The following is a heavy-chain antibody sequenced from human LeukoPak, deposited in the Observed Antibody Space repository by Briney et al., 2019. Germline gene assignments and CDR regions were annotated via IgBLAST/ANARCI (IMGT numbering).Heavy chain of an antibody. Sequence: GGSLRLSCAASGFTFSSYAMHWVRQAPGKGLEWVAVISYDGSNKYYADSVKGRFTISRDNSKNTLYLQMNSLRAEDTAVYYCLPLTSPPGVTTVDYWGQGTLVTVSS. J-gene: IGHJ4*02. CDR3: LPLTSPPGVTTVDY. CDR1: GFTFSSYA. CDR2: ISYDGSNK. V-gene: IGHV3-30-3*01. D-gene: IGHD4-11*01.